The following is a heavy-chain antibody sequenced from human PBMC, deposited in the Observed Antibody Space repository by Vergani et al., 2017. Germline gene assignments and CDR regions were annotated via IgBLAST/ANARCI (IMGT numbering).Heavy chain of an antibody. CDR1: GASISSDDYY. CDR2: IYYSGST. V-gene: IGHV4-30-4*08. CDR3: ARTPFGPFDY. J-gene: IGHJ4*02. D-gene: IGHD3-10*01. Sequence: QVQLQESGPGLVKPSQTLSLTCTVSGASISSDDYYWSWIRQPPGKGLEWIGYIYYSGSTYYNPSLDSRVTISLDTSKNQFSLKLSSVTAADTAVYYCARTPFGPFDYWGQGTLVTVSS.